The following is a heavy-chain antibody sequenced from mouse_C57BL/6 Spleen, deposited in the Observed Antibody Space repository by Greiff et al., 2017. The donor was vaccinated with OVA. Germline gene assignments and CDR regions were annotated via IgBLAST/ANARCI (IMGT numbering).Heavy chain of an antibody. CDR1: GYTFTDYE. D-gene: IGHD1-2*01. CDR3: TRWDYYGHYYAMDY. Sequence: VQLQQSGAELVRPGASVTLSCKASGYTFTDYEMHWVKQTPVHGLEWIGAIDPETGGTAYNQKFKGKAILTADKSSSTAYMELRSLTSEDSAVYYCTRWDYYGHYYAMDYWGQGTSVTVSS. V-gene: IGHV1-15*01. CDR2: IDPETGGT. J-gene: IGHJ4*01.